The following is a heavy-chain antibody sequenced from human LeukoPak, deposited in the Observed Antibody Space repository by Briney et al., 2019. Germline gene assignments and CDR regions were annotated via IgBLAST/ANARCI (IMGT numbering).Heavy chain of an antibody. D-gene: IGHD3-22*01. V-gene: IGHV3-74*01. CDR1: GFTFSSYW. Sequence: SGGSLRLSCAASGFTFSSYWMHWVRQAPGKGLVWVSRINSDGSSTSYADSVKGRFTISRDNAKNTLYLQMNSLRAEDTAVYYCASLQYYYDSSGYWRVDYWGQGTLVTVSS. J-gene: IGHJ4*02. CDR2: INSDGSST. CDR3: ASLQYYYDSSGYWRVDY.